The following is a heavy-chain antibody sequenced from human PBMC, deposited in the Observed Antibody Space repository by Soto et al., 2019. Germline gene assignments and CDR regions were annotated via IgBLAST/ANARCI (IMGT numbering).Heavy chain of an antibody. V-gene: IGHV1-2*04. Sequence: ASVKVSCKASGYSFTSYYLPWVRQAPGQGLEWMGCIYPDSGGTNYAPKFRGWVTMTRDTSIRTAYMELSGLKSDDTAVYFCVRAETFYPGNTFDYWGQGALVTVSS. CDR1: GYSFTSYY. CDR2: IYPDSGGT. CDR3: VRAETFYPGNTFDY. J-gene: IGHJ4*02. D-gene: IGHD1-1*01.